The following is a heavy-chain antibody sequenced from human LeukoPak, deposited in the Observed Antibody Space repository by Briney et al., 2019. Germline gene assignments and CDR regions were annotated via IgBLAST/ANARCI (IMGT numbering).Heavy chain of an antibody. V-gene: IGHV4-61*02. J-gene: IGHJ5*02. D-gene: IGHD1-26*01. Sequence: SQTLSLTCTVSGGSISSGSYYWSWIRQPAGKGLEWIGRIYTSGSTNYNPSLKSRVTISVDTYKNQFSLKLSSVTAADTAVYYCARAPLGSPAWFDPWGQGTLVTVSS. CDR1: GGSISSGSYY. CDR2: IYTSGST. CDR3: ARAPLGSPAWFDP.